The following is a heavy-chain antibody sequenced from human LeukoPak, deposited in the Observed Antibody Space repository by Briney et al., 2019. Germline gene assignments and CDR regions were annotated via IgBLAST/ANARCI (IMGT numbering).Heavy chain of an antibody. V-gene: IGHV3-21*01. J-gene: IGHJ4*02. CDR3: ARERMATILQALDY. CDR1: GFTFSSYS. D-gene: IGHD5-24*01. Sequence: AGGSLRLSCAASGFTFSSYSMNWVRQAPGKGLEWVSSISSSSSYIYYADSVKGRFTISRDNAKNSLYLQMNSLRAEDTAVYYCARERMATILQALDYWGQGTLVTVSS. CDR2: ISSSSSYI.